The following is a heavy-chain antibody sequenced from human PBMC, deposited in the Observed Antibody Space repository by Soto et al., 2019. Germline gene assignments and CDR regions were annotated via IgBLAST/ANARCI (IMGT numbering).Heavy chain of an antibody. V-gene: IGHV3-30*18. Sequence: PGGSLRLSCAASGFTFSSYGMHWVRQAPGKGLEWVAVISYDGSNKYYADSVKGRFTISRDNSKNTLYLQMNSLRAEDTAVYYCAKGGGYCSSTSCYPNGYYGMDVWGQGTTVTVSS. CDR1: GFTFSSYG. CDR2: ISYDGSNK. D-gene: IGHD2-2*01. J-gene: IGHJ6*02. CDR3: AKGGGYCSSTSCYPNGYYGMDV.